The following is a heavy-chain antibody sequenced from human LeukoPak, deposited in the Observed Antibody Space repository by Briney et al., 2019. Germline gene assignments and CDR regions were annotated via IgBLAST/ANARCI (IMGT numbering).Heavy chain of an antibody. D-gene: IGHD4-11*01. CDR2: IYTSGST. CDR3: ARDVSSNYDWFDP. J-gene: IGHJ5*02. CDR1: GGSISSGSYY. V-gene: IGHV4-61*02. Sequence: PSQTLSLTCTVSGGSISSGSYYWSWIRQPAGKGLEWIGRIYTSGSTNYNPSLKGRVTISVDTSKNQFSLKLSSVTAADTAVYYCARDVSSNYDWFDPWGQGTLVTVSS.